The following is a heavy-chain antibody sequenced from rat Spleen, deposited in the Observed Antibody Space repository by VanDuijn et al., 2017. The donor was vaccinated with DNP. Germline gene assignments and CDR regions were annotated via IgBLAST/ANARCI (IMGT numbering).Heavy chain of an antibody. D-gene: IGHD4-1*01. V-gene: IGHV5-31*01. CDR2: IISSGGST. CDR1: GFTVNNFW. CDR3: TTRANLYFDY. J-gene: IGHJ2*01. Sequence: EVQLVESGGDLVQPGRSLKLSCVVSGFTVNNFWMAWIRQVPGKGLEWVAAIISSGGSTYYRDSVKGRFTISRDDAKSTLFLLMGSLRSEDTATYYCTTRANLYFDYWGQGVMVTVSS.